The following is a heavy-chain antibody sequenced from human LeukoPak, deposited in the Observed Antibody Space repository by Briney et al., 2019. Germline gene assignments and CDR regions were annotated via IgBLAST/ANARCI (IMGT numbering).Heavy chain of an antibody. CDR1: GFTFSSYS. D-gene: IGHD3-10*01. J-gene: IGHJ3*02. CDR3: ARWFDLDAFDI. Sequence: QPGGSLRLSCAASGFTFSSYSMNWVREAPGKGLEWVSYISSSSSTIYYADSVKGRFTISRDNAKNSLYLQMNSLRAEDTAVYYCARWFDLDAFDIWGQGTMVTVSS. CDR2: ISSSSSTI. V-gene: IGHV3-48*01.